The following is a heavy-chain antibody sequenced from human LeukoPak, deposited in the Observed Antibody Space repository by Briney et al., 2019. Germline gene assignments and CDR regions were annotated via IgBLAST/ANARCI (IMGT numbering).Heavy chain of an antibody. CDR1: GGSISSYY. V-gene: IGHV4-4*07. Sequence: PSETLSLTCTVSGGSISSYYWSWIRQPAGKGLEWIGRIYTSGSTNYNPSLKSRVTMSVDTSKNQFSLKLSSVTAADTAVYYCARVANQYCSGGSCYGYFDYWGQGTLVTVSS. CDR3: ARVANQYCSGGSCYGYFDY. J-gene: IGHJ4*02. D-gene: IGHD2-15*01. CDR2: IYTSGST.